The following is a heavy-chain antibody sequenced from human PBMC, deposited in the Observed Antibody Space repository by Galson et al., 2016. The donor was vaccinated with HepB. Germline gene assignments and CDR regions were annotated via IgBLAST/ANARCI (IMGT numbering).Heavy chain of an antibody. CDR1: GFTFSRYW. CDR3: ARLIVTYYYDSSGSPRDYSYYGMDV. V-gene: IGHV3-7*01. Sequence: SLRLSCAASGFTFSRYWMSWVRQAPGKGLEWVANIKQDGSEKYYVDSVKGRFTISRDNAKNSLYLQMNSLRGEDTAVYYCARLIVTYYYDSSGSPRDYSYYGMDVWGQGTLVTVPS. CDR2: IKQDGSEK. J-gene: IGHJ6*02. D-gene: IGHD3-22*01.